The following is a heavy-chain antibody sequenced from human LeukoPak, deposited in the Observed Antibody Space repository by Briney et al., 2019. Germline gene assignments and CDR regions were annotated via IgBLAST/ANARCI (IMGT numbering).Heavy chain of an antibody. Sequence: GGSLRLSCAASGFTFSNYAMSWVRQAPGKGLEWVSAITGSGGNTYYADSVKGRFTISRDNSKNTVFLQMNSLRAEDTAVYYCAKWGDYDVLTGYYVSDYWGQGALVTVSS. J-gene: IGHJ4*02. D-gene: IGHD3-9*01. V-gene: IGHV3-23*01. CDR2: ITGSGGNT. CDR3: AKWGDYDVLTGYYVSDY. CDR1: GFTFSNYA.